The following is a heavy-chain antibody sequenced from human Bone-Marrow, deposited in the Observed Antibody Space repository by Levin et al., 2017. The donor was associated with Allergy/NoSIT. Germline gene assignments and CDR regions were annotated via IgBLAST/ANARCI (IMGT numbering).Heavy chain of an antibody. D-gene: IGHD4-17*01. CDR2: ISGSGNTV. Sequence: GGSLRLSCAASGFTFSDYYMNWIRQAPGMGLEWVSYISGSGNTVYYRDSVKGRFTISRDNAKNPLYLQMNSLRAEDTPVYICATGLHGKDGDYRRVSDSWGQGTLVTVSS. J-gene: IGHJ4*02. V-gene: IGHV3-11*01. CDR3: ATGLHGKDGDYRRVSDS. CDR1: GFTFSDYY.